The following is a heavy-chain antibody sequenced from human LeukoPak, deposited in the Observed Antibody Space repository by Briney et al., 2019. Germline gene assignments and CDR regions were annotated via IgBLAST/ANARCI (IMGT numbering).Heavy chain of an antibody. J-gene: IGHJ5*02. Sequence: SETLSPTCTVSGGSISSYYWSWIRQPPGKGLEWIGYIYYSGSTNYNPSLKSRVTISADTSKNQFSLKLSSVTAADTAVYYCAREVVVVTAIGGWFDPWGQGTLVTVSS. CDR2: IYYSGST. D-gene: IGHD2-21*02. CDR1: GGSISSYY. CDR3: AREVVVVTAIGGWFDP. V-gene: IGHV4-59*01.